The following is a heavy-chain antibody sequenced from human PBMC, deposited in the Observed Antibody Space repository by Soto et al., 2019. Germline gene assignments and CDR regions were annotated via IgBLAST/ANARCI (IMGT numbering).Heavy chain of an antibody. CDR2: IYYSGST. CDR1: GGSISSYY. CDR3: ARADYIWGSYFDY. V-gene: IGHV4-59*01. D-gene: IGHD3-16*01. Sequence: PSETLSLTCTVSGGSISSYYWSWIRQPPGKGLEWIGYIYYSGSTNCNPSLKSRVTISVDTSKNQFSLKLNSVTAADTAVYYCARADYIWGSYFDYWGQGTLVTVSS. J-gene: IGHJ4*02.